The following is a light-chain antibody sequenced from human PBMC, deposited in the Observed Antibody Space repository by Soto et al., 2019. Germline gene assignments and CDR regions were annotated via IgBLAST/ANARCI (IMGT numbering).Light chain of an antibody. CDR1: QSVSIL. CDR3: QQRSNWPFT. CDR2: GAS. Sequence: EIVMTQSPATLSVSPGERATLSCRASQSVSILLAWYQQKPGQAPRLLISGASNRASGIPARFSAWGSGTDFTLTISRVDPADFAVYYCQQRSNWPFTFGPGTKVDI. V-gene: IGKV3-11*01. J-gene: IGKJ3*01.